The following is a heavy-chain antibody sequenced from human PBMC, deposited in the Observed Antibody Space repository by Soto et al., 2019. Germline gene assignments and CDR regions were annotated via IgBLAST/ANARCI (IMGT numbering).Heavy chain of an antibody. CDR1: GFTFSSYE. V-gene: IGHV3-48*03. CDR3: ARWADIVATIAFDI. D-gene: IGHD5-12*01. Sequence: GGSLRLSCAASGFTFSSYEMNWVRQAPGKGLEWVSYISSSGSTIYYADSVKGRFTISRDNAKNSLYLQMNSLRAEDTAVYYCARWADIVATIAFDIWGQGTMVTVSS. J-gene: IGHJ3*02. CDR2: ISSSGSTI.